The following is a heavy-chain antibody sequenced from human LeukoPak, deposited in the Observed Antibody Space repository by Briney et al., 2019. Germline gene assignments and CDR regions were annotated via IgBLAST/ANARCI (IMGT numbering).Heavy chain of an antibody. J-gene: IGHJ5*02. D-gene: IGHD2-15*01. V-gene: IGHV5-51*01. CDR3: ARSQGYCSGGSCLQGDWFDP. CDR1: GYSFTNYW. Sequence: GESLKISCKGSGYSFTNYWIGWGRQMPGKGLEWMGLIYPGDSDTRYSPSFQGQATISADKSISTTYLQWSSLKASDTAMYYCARSQGYCSGGSCLQGDWFDPWGRGTLVTVSS. CDR2: IYPGDSDT.